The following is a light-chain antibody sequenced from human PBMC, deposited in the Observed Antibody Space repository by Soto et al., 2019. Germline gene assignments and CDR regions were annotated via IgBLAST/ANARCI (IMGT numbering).Light chain of an antibody. Sequence: EIGLTQSPATLSLAPGERATLSCSSSQSVSSYLAWYQQKPGQAPRLLIYDASNRATGIPARFSGSGSGTDFTLTISSLEPEAFAFYYCQQRSNWPPGLTFGGGTKVEIK. CDR2: DAS. CDR1: QSVSSY. CDR3: QQRSNWPPGLT. V-gene: IGKV3-11*01. J-gene: IGKJ4*01.